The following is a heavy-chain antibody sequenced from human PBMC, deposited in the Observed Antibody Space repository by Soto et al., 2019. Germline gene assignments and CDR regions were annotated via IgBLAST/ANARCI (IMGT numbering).Heavy chain of an antibody. CDR3: ARDRVAATHTVTYYYYYGMDV. V-gene: IGHV3-21*01. D-gene: IGHD2-15*01. Sequence: EVQLVESGGGLVKPGGSLRLSCAASGFTFSSYSMNWVRQAPGKGLEWVSSISSSSSYIYYADSVKGRFTISRDNAKNSLYLQMNSLRAEDTAVYYRARDRVAATHTVTYYYYYGMDVWGQGTTVTVSS. CDR2: ISSSSSYI. J-gene: IGHJ6*02. CDR1: GFTFSSYS.